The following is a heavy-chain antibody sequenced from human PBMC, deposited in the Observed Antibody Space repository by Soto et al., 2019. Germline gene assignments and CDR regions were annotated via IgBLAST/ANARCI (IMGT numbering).Heavy chain of an antibody. CDR1: GGSSSGYY. CDR2: INHSGST. CDR3: ARDHTSLLRYFDY. V-gene: IGHV4-34*01. D-gene: IGHD3-22*01. J-gene: IGHJ4*02. Sequence: SETLSLTCAVYGGSSSGYYWSWIRQPPGKGLEWIGEINHSGSTNYNPSLKSRVTISVDTSKNQFSLKLSSVTAADTAVYYCARDHTSLLRYFDYWGQGTLVTVSS.